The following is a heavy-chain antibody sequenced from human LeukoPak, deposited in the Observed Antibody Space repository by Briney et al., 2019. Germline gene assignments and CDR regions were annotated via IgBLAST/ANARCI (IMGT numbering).Heavy chain of an antibody. V-gene: IGHV4-39*01. CDR2: IYYSGST. J-gene: IGHJ4*02. D-gene: IGHD2-2*02. Sequence: SETLSLTCTVSGGSISSSSYYWGWIRQPPGKGLEWIGSIYYSGSTYYNPSLKSRVTISVDTSKNQFSLKLSSVTAADTAVYYCAVFEYQLLYGERDYWGQGTLVTVSS. CDR1: GGSISSSSYY. CDR3: AVFEYQLLYGERDY.